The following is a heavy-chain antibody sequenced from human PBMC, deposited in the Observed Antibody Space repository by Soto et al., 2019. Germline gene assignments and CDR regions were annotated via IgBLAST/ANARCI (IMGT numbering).Heavy chain of an antibody. CDR1: GGSISSGGYY. V-gene: IGHV4-31*03. CDR3: AREEPLSRGMDV. CDR2: SYYSGST. J-gene: IGHJ6*02. Sequence: QVQLQEPGPGVVKPSQTLSLTCTVSGGSISSGGYYWSWIRQHPGKGLEWIGYSYYSGSTYYNPSLKSRVTISVDTSKKQFQQKPCFVTAADTAVYYCAREEPLSRGMDVWGQGTTVTVSS.